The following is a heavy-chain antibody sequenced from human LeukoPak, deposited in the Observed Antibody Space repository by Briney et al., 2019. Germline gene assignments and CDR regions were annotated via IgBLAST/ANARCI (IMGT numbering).Heavy chain of an antibody. CDR1: GYTFTSYA. J-gene: IGHJ6*02. Sequence: PGGSLRLSCSASGYTFTSYAMHWVSQAPGQRLEWMGWINAGNGNTKYSQKFQGRVTITRDTSASTAYMELSSLRSEDTAAYYCARDQLFGSGDSRRTYYYYGMDVWGQGTTVTVSS. D-gene: IGHD2-21*02. CDR2: INAGNGNT. CDR3: ARDQLFGSGDSRRTYYYYGMDV. V-gene: IGHV1-3*01.